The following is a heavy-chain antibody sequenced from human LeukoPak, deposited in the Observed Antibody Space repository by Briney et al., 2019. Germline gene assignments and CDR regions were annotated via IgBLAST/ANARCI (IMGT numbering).Heavy chain of an antibody. V-gene: IGHV3-20*04. Sequence: GGSLRLSCAASGFTFDDYGMSWVRQAPGKGLEWVSGINWNGGSTDYAGSVKGRFTISRDNAKNSLYLQMNSLRAEDTAVYYCACCDIVVVPAAGYYMDVWGKGTTVTISS. CDR2: INWNGGST. J-gene: IGHJ6*03. D-gene: IGHD2-2*01. CDR1: GFTFDDYG. CDR3: ACCDIVVVPAAGYYMDV.